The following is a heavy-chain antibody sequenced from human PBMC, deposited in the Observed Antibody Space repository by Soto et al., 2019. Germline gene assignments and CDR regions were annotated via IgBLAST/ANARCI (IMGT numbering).Heavy chain of an antibody. CDR2: IYYSGST. V-gene: IGHV4-31*03. J-gene: IGHJ6*02. CDR3: ARDLYPSKGVAARRSGMDI. D-gene: IGHD6-6*01. Sequence: SETLSLTCTVSGGSISSGGYYWSWIRQHPGKGLEWIGYIYYSGSTYYNPSLKSRVTISVDTSKNQFSLKLSSVTAADTAVYYCARDLYPSKGVAARRSGMDIWGQGTTVNVSS. CDR1: GGSISSGGYY.